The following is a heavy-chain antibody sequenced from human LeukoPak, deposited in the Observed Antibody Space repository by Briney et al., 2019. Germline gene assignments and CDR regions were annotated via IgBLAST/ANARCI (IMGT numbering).Heavy chain of an antibody. CDR3: TRHTAWLGNKEYYYYGMDV. Sequence: GGSLRLSCAASGFTFSGSAMHWVRQASGKGLEWVGRIRSKANSYATAYAASVKGRFTISRDDSKSTAYLQMNSLKTEDTAVYYCTRHTAWLGNKEYYYYGMDVWGQGTTVTVSS. CDR2: IRSKANSYAT. J-gene: IGHJ6*02. V-gene: IGHV3-73*01. D-gene: IGHD2-21*02. CDR1: GFTFSGSA.